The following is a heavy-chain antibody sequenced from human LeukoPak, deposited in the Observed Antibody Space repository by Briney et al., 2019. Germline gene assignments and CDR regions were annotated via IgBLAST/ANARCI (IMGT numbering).Heavy chain of an antibody. D-gene: IGHD6-13*01. CDR1: GGSISSSSYY. CDR3: ARGRGPQYSSSWYY. J-gene: IGHJ4*02. Sequence: SETLSLTCTVSGGSISSSSYYWGWIRQPPGKGLEWIGEINHSGSTNYNPSLKSRVTISVDTSKNQFSLKLSSVTAADTAVYYCARGRGPQYSSSWYYWGQGTLVTVSS. CDR2: INHSGST. V-gene: IGHV4-39*07.